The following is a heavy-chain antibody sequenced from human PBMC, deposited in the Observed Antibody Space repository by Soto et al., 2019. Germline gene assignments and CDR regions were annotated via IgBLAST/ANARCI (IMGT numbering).Heavy chain of an antibody. V-gene: IGHV1-69*13. CDR2: IIPIFGTA. J-gene: IGHJ4*02. CDR3: ARAYYDSSGYYNY. Sequence: SVKVSCKASGYTFTSYAISWVRQAPGQGLEWMGGIIPIFGTANYAQKFQGRVTITADESTSTAYMELSSLRSEDTAVYYCARAYYDSSGYYNYWGQGTLVTVSS. CDR1: GYTFTSYA. D-gene: IGHD3-22*01.